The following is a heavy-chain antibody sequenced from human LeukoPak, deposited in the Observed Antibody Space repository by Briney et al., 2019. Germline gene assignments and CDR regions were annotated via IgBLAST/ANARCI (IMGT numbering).Heavy chain of an antibody. Sequence: GGSLRLSCAASGFTFDDYAMHWVRQAPGKGLEWVSGVSWNSGNIVYADSVKGRFTISRDNAKNSLYLQMNSLRVEDTALYYCAKDRSSTRFYYYGMDVWGQGTTVTVSS. CDR1: GFTFDDYA. V-gene: IGHV3-9*01. J-gene: IGHJ6*02. CDR3: AKDRSSTRFYYYGMDV. CDR2: VSWNSGNI. D-gene: IGHD2-2*01.